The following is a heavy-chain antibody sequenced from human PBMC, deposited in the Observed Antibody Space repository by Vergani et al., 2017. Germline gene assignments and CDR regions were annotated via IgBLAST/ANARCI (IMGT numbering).Heavy chain of an antibody. Sequence: QVQLVESGGGVVQPGRSLRLSCAASGFTLSSYVIHWVRQAPGKGLEWVALIWYDGSNKYYADSVKGRFTISRDNSKNTLYLQMNSLRAEDTAVYYCARDFMGTTMIVMGPDYWGQGTLVTVSS. D-gene: IGHD3-22*01. CDR3: ARDFMGTTMIVMGPDY. CDR2: IWYDGSNK. CDR1: GFTLSSYV. J-gene: IGHJ4*02. V-gene: IGHV3-33*01.